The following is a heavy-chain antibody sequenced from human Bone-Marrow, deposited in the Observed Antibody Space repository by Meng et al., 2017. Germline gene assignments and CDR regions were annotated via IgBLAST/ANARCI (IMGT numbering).Heavy chain of an antibody. J-gene: IGHJ2*01. CDR2: IYTSGST. D-gene: IGHD3-9*01. CDR1: GVSISSGSYY. Sequence: SETLSLTCTVSGVSISSGSYYWSWIRQPAGKGLEWIGRIYTSGSTNYNPSLKSRVTISVDTSKNQFSLKLSSVTAADTAVYYCARGRSLYYDILTGYRGYWYFDLWGRGTLVTVSS. V-gene: IGHV4-61*02. CDR3: ARGRSLYYDILTGYRGYWYFDL.